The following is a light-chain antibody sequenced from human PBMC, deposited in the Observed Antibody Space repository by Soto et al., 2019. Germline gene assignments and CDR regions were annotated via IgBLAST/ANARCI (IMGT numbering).Light chain of an antibody. J-gene: IGLJ3*02. CDR2: INRDGSH. CDR1: SEHSSYA. CDR3: QTWGPGIRV. V-gene: IGLV4-69*01. Sequence: QPVLTQSPSASASLGASVKLTCTLSSEHSSYAMAWHQQQAEGGPRFLLRINRDGSHTRGDGVPDRFSGSSSGAERFLTISSLQSEDEAAYYCQTWGPGIRVFGGGTKLTV.